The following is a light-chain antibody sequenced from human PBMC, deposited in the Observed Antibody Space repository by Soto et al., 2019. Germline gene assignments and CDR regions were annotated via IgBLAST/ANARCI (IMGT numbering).Light chain of an antibody. Sequence: SYELTQPPSVSVSPGQTARITCLGDALPKQYAYWYQQKAGQAPVLVISKDSERPSGIPERFSGSTSGTTVTLTISGVQAEDEADHYCQSADSSGTYVVFGGGTKLTVL. CDR2: KDS. CDR1: ALPKQY. J-gene: IGLJ2*01. CDR3: QSADSSGTYVV. V-gene: IGLV3-25*03.